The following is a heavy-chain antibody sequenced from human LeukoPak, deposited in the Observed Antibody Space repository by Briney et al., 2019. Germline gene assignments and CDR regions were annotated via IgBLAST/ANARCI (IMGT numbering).Heavy chain of an antibody. CDR2: IIPIFGTA. J-gene: IGHJ4*02. CDR3: ARGREGITIFGVAFDY. CDR1: GGTFSSYA. Sequence: SVKVSCKASGGTFSSYAISWVRQAPGQGLEWMGGIIPIFGTANYAQKFQGRVTITADESTSTAYTELSSLRSEDTAVYYCARGREGITIFGVAFDYWGQGTLVTVSS. V-gene: IGHV1-69*13. D-gene: IGHD3-3*01.